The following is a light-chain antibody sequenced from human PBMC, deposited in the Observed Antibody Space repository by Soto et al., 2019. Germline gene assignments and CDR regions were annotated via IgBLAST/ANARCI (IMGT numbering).Light chain of an antibody. CDR1: QTISGY. Sequence: DIQMTQSPSSLSASVGDRVTIACRASQTISGYLNWYQHKPGEAPKLLIYAASTLQGGVPSRFSGSGSGTDFTLTITSLQPEDFATYYCQQSYGTPITFGQGTRLEIK. V-gene: IGKV1-39*01. CDR2: AAS. J-gene: IGKJ5*01. CDR3: QQSYGTPIT.